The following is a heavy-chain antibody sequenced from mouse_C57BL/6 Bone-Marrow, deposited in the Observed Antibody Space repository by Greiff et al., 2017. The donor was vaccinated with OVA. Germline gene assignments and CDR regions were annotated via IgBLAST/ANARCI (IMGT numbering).Heavy chain of an antibody. D-gene: IGHD1-1*01. V-gene: IGHV1-78*01. CDR1: GYTFTDHT. Sequence: VKVEESDAELVKPGASVKISCKVSGYTFTDHTIHWMKQRPEQGLEWIGYIYPRDGSTKYNEKFKGKATLTADKSSSTAYMQLNSLTSEDSAVYFCARWDGSSYGFAYWGQGTLVTVSA. CDR2: IYPRDGST. J-gene: IGHJ3*01. CDR3: ARWDGSSYGFAY.